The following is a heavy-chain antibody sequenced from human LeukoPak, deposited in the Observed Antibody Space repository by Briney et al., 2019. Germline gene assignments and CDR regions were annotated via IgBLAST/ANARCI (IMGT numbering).Heavy chain of an antibody. J-gene: IGHJ6*02. CDR2: ISYDGSNK. V-gene: IGHV3-30-3*01. CDR3: ARVRGDIVVVPAGLYGMDV. D-gene: IGHD2-2*01. Sequence: GKSLRLSCAASGFTFSSYAMHWVRQAPGKGLEWVAVISYDGSNKYYADSVKGRFTISRDNSKNTLYLQMNSLRAEDTAVYYCARVRGDIVVVPAGLYGMDVWGQGTTVTVSS. CDR1: GFTFSSYA.